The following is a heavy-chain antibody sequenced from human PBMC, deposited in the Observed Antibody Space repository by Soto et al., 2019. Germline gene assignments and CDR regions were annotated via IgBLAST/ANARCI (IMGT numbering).Heavy chain of an antibody. CDR2: IYYTGST. Sequence: SETLSLTCTVSGGSISSSSCYWGWIRQPPGKGLEWIASIYYTGSTYDNPSLKSRVTISLDASKNQFSLKLTSVTAADTAVYYCARHAEAVVPQDGRLDYWGQGTLVTVSS. V-gene: IGHV4-39*01. D-gene: IGHD2-2*01. CDR3: ARHAEAVVPQDGRLDY. CDR1: GGSISSSSCY. J-gene: IGHJ4*02.